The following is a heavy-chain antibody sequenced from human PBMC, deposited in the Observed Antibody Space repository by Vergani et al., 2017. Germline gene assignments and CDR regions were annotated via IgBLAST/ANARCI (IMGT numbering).Heavy chain of an antibody. J-gene: IGHJ4*02. V-gene: IGHV4-30-4*01. CDR2: IYHTGSP. D-gene: IGHD1-26*01. CDR1: GDSINSGDYY. CDR3: ARDKAWELLLFDY. Sequence: QVQLRESGPGLVKPSQTLSLTCTVSGDSINSGDYYWSWIRQSPGKGLEWIGYIYHTGSPYYNPSLKGRFTISVDTSKNQFYLKLSSVTAADTAVYYCARDKAWELLLFDYWGQGTLVTVSS.